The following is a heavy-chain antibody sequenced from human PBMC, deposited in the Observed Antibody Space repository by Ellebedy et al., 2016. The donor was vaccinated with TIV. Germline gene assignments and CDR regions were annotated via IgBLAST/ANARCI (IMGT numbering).Heavy chain of an antibody. CDR3: VRDQGGFGGGFDY. V-gene: IGHV4-39*07. D-gene: IGHD3-16*01. CDR1: SGSVNTTDSH. J-gene: IGHJ4*02. Sequence: SETLSLXCTVSSGSVNTTDSHWGWIRQPPGKGLEWIGSIFYSGSTYYNPSLKSRVTLSVDTSKNQFSLKVNTVTAADTAVYFCVRDQGGFGGGFDYWGQGSLVTVSS. CDR2: IFYSGST.